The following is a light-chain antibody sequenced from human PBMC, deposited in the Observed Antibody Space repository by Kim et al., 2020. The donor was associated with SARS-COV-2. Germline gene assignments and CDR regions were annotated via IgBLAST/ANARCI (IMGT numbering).Light chain of an antibody. Sequence: SYELTQPPSVSVAPGRTATITCGGNHIGSNSVHWYQQKPGQAPVLGIYYDSDRPSGIPERFSGANSMNTATLTICGVEVGGEAAYYCQGWDGDTDHYVFG. V-gene: IGLV3-21*04. CDR1: HIGSNS. J-gene: IGLJ1*01. CDR3: QGWDGDTDHYV. CDR2: YDS.